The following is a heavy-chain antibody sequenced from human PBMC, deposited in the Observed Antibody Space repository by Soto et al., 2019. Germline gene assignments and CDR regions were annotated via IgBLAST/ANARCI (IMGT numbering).Heavy chain of an antibody. D-gene: IGHD4-4*01. V-gene: IGHV3-33*01. CDR2: IWYDGSNK. CDR1: GFTFSSYG. Sequence: GGSLRLSCAASGFTFSSYGMHWVRQAPGKGLEWVAVIWYDGSNKYYADSAKGRFTISRDNSKNTLYLQMNSLRAEDTAVYYCAGYDYSNDYYGMDVWGQGTTVTVSS. CDR3: AGYDYSNDYYGMDV. J-gene: IGHJ6*02.